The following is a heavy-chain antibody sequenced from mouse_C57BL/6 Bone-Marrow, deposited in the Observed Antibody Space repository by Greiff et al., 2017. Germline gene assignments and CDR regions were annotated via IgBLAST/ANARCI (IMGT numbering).Heavy chain of an antibody. J-gene: IGHJ4*01. CDR1: GFTFSAYY. CDR3: ARGGVYYYGSSPLDMDY. CDR2: THYDGSSA. D-gene: IGHD1-1*01. Sequence: EVMLVESEGGLVQPGSSMKLSCTASGFTFSAYYMAWVRLVPATGLDWVANTHYDGSSAYYLDSLKSRFIISSDNAKNILYLQMSSLKAEDTAAYYCARGGVYYYGSSPLDMDYWGQGTSVTVSS. V-gene: IGHV5-16*01.